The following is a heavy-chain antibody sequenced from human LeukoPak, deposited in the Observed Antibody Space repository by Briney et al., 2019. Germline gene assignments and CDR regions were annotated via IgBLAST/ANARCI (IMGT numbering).Heavy chain of an antibody. CDR1: GFTFSSDA. V-gene: IGHV3-23*01. Sequence: GGSLRLSCAASGFTFSSDAMGWVRQAPGKGLEWGSAISGSGGSTYYADSVKGRFTISRDNSKNTLYLQMNSLRAEDTAVYYCAKAPVTSCRGAYCYPFDYXGQGTLVTVSS. J-gene: IGHJ4*02. D-gene: IGHD2-21*01. CDR2: ISGSGGST. CDR3: AKAPVTSCRGAYCYPFDY.